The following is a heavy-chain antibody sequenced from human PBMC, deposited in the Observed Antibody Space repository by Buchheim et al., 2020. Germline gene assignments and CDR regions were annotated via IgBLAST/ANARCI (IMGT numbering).Heavy chain of an antibody. V-gene: IGHV3-23*01. J-gene: IGHJ4*02. CDR3: AKDRWVSNGEYFDY. CDR2: ISGSDGGR. Sequence: EVQLLESGGGLVQPGGSLRLSCEGSGFTFTYGMYWVRQAPGKGLEWVSYISGSDGGRYYAESVNGRFTVSRDNSRNTVHLQMDRLRVEDTAVYYCAKDRWVSNGEYFDYWGQG. CDR1: GFTFTYG. D-gene: IGHD3-10*01.